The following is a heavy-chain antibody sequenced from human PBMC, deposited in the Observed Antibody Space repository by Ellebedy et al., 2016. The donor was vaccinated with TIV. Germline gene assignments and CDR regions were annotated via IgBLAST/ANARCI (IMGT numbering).Heavy chain of an antibody. CDR3: AICCYYDSSGYYSAGGAFDI. J-gene: IGHJ3*02. CDR2: IYYSGST. D-gene: IGHD3-22*01. V-gene: IGHV4-59*12. Sequence: MPSETLSLTCTVSGGSISSYYWSWIRQPPGKGLEWIGYIYYSGSTNYNPSLKSRVTISVDTSKNQFSLKLSSVTAADTAVYYCAICCYYDSSGYYSAGGAFDIWGQGTMVTVSS. CDR1: GGSISSYY.